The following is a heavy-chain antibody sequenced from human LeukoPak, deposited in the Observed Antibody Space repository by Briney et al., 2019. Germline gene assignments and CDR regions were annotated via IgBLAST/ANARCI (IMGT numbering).Heavy chain of an antibody. J-gene: IGHJ4*02. CDR2: INPSGGST. Sequence: ASVKVSCKASGYTFTSYHMHWVRQAPGQGLEWMGIINPSGGSTSYAQKFQGRVTMTRDTSTSTVYMELSSLRSEDTAVYYCARAKYYYDSSGLGPGTYFDYWGQGTLVTVSS. CDR1: GYTFTSYH. V-gene: IGHV1-46*01. CDR3: ARAKYYYDSSGLGPGTYFDY. D-gene: IGHD3-22*01.